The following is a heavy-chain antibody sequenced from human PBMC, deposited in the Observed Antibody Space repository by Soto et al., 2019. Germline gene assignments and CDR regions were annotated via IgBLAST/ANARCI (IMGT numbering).Heavy chain of an antibody. V-gene: IGHV4-59*01. Sequence: SETLSLTCTVSGGFISGYYWSWIRQSPGKGLELIGYIHHTGSTNYNPSLKSRVTMSLDTSRNQFSLKLYSVTTADTAVYYCARSIDSSGFYFSNCWGQGTLVTV. CDR3: ARSIDSSGFYFSNC. CDR2: IHHTGST. D-gene: IGHD3-22*01. J-gene: IGHJ4*02. CDR1: GGFISGYY.